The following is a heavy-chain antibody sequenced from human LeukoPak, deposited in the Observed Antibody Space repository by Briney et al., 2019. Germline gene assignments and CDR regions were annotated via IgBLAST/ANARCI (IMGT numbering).Heavy chain of an antibody. CDR2: ISWNSGSI. CDR1: GFTFDDYA. D-gene: IGHD1-26*01. CDR3: ARELAGAIDSGGFDP. J-gene: IGHJ5*02. V-gene: IGHV3-9*01. Sequence: PGGSLRLSCAASGFTFDDYAMHWVRQAPGKGLEWVSGISWNSGSIGYADSVKGRFTISRDNAKNSLYPQMNSLRAEDTAVYYCARELAGAIDSGGFDPWGQGTLVTVSS.